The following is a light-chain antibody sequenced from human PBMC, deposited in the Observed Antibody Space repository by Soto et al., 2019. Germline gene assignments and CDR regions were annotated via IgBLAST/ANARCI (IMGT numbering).Light chain of an antibody. J-gene: IGKJ3*01. CDR3: QQRSNWPPN. V-gene: IGKV3-11*01. Sequence: EIVLTQSPATLSLSPGERATLSCRASQSVSSYLAWYQQKPGQAPRLLIYDASNRATGIPARFSGSGSGTDFTLTISSLEPEDLAVYYCQQRSNWPPNFGPGTKVDIK. CDR1: QSVSSY. CDR2: DAS.